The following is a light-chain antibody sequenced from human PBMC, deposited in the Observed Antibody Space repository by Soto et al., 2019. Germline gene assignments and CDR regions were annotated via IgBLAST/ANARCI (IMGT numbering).Light chain of an antibody. CDR2: DAS. Sequence: EIVLTQSPATLSLSPGARATLSCRASQSVSSYLAWYQQKPGQAPRLLIYDASNRATGIPARFSGSGSGTDFTLTISSLEPEDFAVYYCQQRSNWPTCGQGTKVDIK. J-gene: IGKJ1*01. V-gene: IGKV3-11*01. CDR3: QQRSNWPT. CDR1: QSVSSY.